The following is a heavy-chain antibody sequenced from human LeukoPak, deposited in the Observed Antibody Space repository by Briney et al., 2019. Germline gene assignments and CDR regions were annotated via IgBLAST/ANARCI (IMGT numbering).Heavy chain of an antibody. Sequence: PGGSLRLSCAASGFTFSGSAMHWVRQASGKGLEWVGRIRSKANSYATAYAASVKGRFTISRDDSKNTAYLQMNSLKTEDTAVYYCTRREPTIDYWGQGTLVTVSS. CDR1: GFTFSGSA. V-gene: IGHV3-73*01. CDR3: TRREPTIDY. J-gene: IGHJ4*02. CDR2: IRSKANSYAT. D-gene: IGHD1-14*01.